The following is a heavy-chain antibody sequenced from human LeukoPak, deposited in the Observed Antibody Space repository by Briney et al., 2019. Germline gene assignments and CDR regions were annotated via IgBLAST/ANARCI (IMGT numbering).Heavy chain of an antibody. CDR2: INHSGST. CDR1: GGSFSGYY. V-gene: IGHV4-34*01. CDR3: ARLNRLGYCSGGNCYVDY. Sequence: KPSETLSLTCAVYGGSFSGYYWSWIRQPPGKGLEWIGEINHSGSTNYNPSLKSRVTISVDTSKKQSSLKLSSVTAADTAVYYCARLNRLGYCSGGNCYVDYWGQGTLVTVSS. J-gene: IGHJ4*02. D-gene: IGHD2-15*01.